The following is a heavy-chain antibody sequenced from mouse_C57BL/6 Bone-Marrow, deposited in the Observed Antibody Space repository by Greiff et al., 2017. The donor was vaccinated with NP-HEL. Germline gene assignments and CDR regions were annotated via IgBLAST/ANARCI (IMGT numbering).Heavy chain of an antibody. J-gene: IGHJ4*01. Sequence: EVKLEESGGGLVQPGGSLSLSCAASGFTFTDYYMSWVRQPPGKALEWLGFIRNKANGYTTEYSLSVKGRFTISRDNSQSILYLQMTALRAEDSATYYCARPVISTSYYYAMDYWGQGTSVTVSS. V-gene: IGHV7-3*01. CDR2: IRNKANGYTT. CDR1: GFTFTDYY. D-gene: IGHD2-1*01. CDR3: ARPVISTSYYYAMDY.